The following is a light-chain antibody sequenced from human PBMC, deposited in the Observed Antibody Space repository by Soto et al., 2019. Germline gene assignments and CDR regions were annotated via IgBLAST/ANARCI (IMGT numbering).Light chain of an antibody. Sequence: DIVMTQSPLSLPVTPGEPASIPCRSSQSLLQTNGYTYLDWYLQKPGQSPQLLIYLTSIRASGVPDRFSGSGSGTEFTLKISKVEAEDVGVYYCMQSLQTPPWTFGPGTKVDIK. CDR3: MQSLQTPPWT. V-gene: IGKV2-28*01. J-gene: IGKJ1*01. CDR1: QSLLQTNGYTY. CDR2: LTS.